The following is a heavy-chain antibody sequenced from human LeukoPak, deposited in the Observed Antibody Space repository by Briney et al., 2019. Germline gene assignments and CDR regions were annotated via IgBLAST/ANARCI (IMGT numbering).Heavy chain of an antibody. CDR2: IKCKTDGGTT. V-gene: IGHV3-15*01. CDR1: GFTFSNAW. Sequence: GGSLRLSCAASGFTFSNAWMSWVRQAPGKGLEWVGRIKCKTDGGTTDYAAPVKGRFTISRDDSKNTLYLQMNSLKTEDTAVYYCTTRGSTSAENDYWGQGTLVTVSS. D-gene: IGHD2-2*01. CDR3: TTRGSTSAENDY. J-gene: IGHJ4*02.